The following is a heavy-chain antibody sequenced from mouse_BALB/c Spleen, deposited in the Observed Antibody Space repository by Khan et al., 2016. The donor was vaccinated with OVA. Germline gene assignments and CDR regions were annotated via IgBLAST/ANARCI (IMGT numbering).Heavy chain of an antibody. J-gene: IGHJ2*01. CDR2: IRYSAST. CDR3: ARSIMAN. CDR1: GYSITSDYA. Sequence: EVQLQESGPGLVKPSQSLSLTCTVTGYSITSDYAWNWIRQFPGNKLEWMGYIRYSASTSYNPSLKSRISITRDPSKNQFFLQLNTVTTEDTATYYCARSIMANWGQGTTRTVAS. V-gene: IGHV3-2*02.